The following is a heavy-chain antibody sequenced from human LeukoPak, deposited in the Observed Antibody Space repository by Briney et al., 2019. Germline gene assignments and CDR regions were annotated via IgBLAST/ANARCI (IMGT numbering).Heavy chain of an antibody. CDR1: GYNFTSFW. V-gene: IGHV5-51*01. CDR2: IYPGDSDS. J-gene: IGHJ4*02. CDR3: ARQVDYYDSSGYYDY. Sequence: GESLKISCKGSGYNFTSFWIGWVRQMPGRGLEWMGIIYPGDSDSRYSPSFQGQVTISADKSINTAYLQWSSLKASDTAMYYCARQVDYYDSSGYYDYWGQGTLVTVSS. D-gene: IGHD3-22*01.